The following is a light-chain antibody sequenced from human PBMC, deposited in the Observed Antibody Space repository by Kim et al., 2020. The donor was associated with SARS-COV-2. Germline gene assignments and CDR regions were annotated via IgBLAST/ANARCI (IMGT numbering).Light chain of an antibody. Sequence: GQPITISCTGTSIDVGGYDDVSWYQQHPGKAPKLIIYEVTERPSGVSNRFSASKSGNTASLTISGLQAEDEADYYCSSYTSTSTLVFGGGTQLTVL. CDR1: SIDVGGYDD. CDR3: SSYTSTSTLV. CDR2: EVT. V-gene: IGLV2-14*01. J-gene: IGLJ2*01.